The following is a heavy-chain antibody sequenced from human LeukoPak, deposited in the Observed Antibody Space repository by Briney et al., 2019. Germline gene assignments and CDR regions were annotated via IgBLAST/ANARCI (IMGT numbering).Heavy chain of an antibody. J-gene: IGHJ4*02. CDR3: ARDHEDTAHGLD. CDR1: GGTFSSYA. Sequence: SSVKVSCKASGGTFSSYAISWVRQAPGQGLEWKGRIIPIFGIANYAQKFQGRVTITADKSTSTAYMELSSLRSEDTAVYYCARDHEDTAHGLDWGQGTLVTVSS. CDR2: IIPIFGIA. D-gene: IGHD5-18*01. V-gene: IGHV1-69*04.